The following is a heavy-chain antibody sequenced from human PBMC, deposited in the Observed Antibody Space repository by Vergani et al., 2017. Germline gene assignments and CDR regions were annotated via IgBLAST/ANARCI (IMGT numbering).Heavy chain of an antibody. V-gene: IGHV4-34*01. Sequence: QVQLQQWGAGLLKPSETLSLTCAVYGGSFSGYYWSWIRQPPGKGLEWIGEINHSGSTNYNPSLKSRVTISVDTSKNQFSLKLSSVTAADTAVYYCARGLGYCSGGSCYFWYFDLWGRGTLVTVSS. J-gene: IGHJ2*01. CDR1: GGSFSGYY. CDR2: INHSGST. CDR3: ARGLGYCSGGSCYFWYFDL. D-gene: IGHD2-15*01.